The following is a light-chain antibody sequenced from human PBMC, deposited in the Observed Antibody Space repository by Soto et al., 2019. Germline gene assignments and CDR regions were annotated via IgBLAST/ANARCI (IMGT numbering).Light chain of an antibody. V-gene: IGLV2-14*01. Sequence: QSALTQPASVSGSPGQSITISCTGTSSDIGAYDYVSWYQQHPGKAPKVMIYEVSNRPSGVSHRFSGSKSGNTASLTISGLQAEDAADYYCCSYTTSRPDVFGSGTQLTVL. CDR1: SSDIGAYDY. CDR2: EVS. CDR3: CSYTTSRPDV. J-gene: IGLJ6*01.